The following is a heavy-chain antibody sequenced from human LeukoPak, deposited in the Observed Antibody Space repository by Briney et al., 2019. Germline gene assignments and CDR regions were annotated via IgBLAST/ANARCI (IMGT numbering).Heavy chain of an antibody. CDR3: AKGTDYYVHY. CDR1: GFTFRDYG. Sequence: GGSLRLSCAASGFTFRDYGMHWVRQAPGTGLEWVAFIRYDGSNKYDADSVKGRFTFSRDNSKNILYLQMNSLRPEDTAVYYCAKGTDYYVHYWGQGTLVTVSS. V-gene: IGHV3-30*02. D-gene: IGHD3/OR15-3a*01. J-gene: IGHJ4*02. CDR2: IRYDGSNK.